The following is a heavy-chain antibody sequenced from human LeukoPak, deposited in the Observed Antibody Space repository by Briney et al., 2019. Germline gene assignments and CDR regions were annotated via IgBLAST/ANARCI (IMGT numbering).Heavy chain of an antibody. CDR2: IMSMFGTA. V-gene: IGHV1-69*13. CDR3: ARGREIPAIGLDY. CDR1: GGTFGSYA. Sequence: PAASVKVSCKASGGTFGSYALTWVRQAPGQGLEWMGGIMSMFGTAKYAQKFQGRVTITADESTSTAYMELSSLRSEDTAVYYCARGREIPAIGLDYWGQGTLVTVSS. J-gene: IGHJ4*02. D-gene: IGHD5-18*01.